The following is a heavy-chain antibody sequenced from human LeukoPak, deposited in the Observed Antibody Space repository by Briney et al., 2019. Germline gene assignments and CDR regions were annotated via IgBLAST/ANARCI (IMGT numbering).Heavy chain of an antibody. J-gene: IGHJ3*02. Sequence: SETLSLTCTVSGGSISSSSYYWGWIRQPPGKGLEWIGSIYYSGSTYYNPSLKSRVTISIDTSKNQFSLKLSSVTAADTAIYYCASSYYYDSSGSPRVYAFDIWGQGTMVTVSS. CDR3: ASSYYYDSSGSPRVYAFDI. CDR2: IYYSGST. D-gene: IGHD3-22*01. V-gene: IGHV4-39*01. CDR1: GGSISSSSYY.